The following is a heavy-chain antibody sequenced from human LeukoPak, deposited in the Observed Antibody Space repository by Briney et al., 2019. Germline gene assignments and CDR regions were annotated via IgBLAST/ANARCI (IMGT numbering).Heavy chain of an antibody. CDR2: ISYDGSNE. Sequence: GGSLRLSCAASGFTFSSYVMHWVRQAPGKGLEWVAIISYDGSNEYYADSVKGRFTISRDNSKNTLYLQMNSLRAEDTAVYYCAREAEGEYYYDSSGYPHEIDYWGQGTLVTVSS. CDR3: AREAEGEYYYDSSGYPHEIDY. CDR1: GFTFSSYV. J-gene: IGHJ4*02. D-gene: IGHD3-22*01. V-gene: IGHV3-30*04.